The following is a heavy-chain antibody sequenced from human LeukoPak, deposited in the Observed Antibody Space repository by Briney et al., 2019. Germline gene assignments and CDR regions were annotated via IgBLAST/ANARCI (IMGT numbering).Heavy chain of an antibody. CDR3: ARAQGITGTTVTDY. D-gene: IGHD1-20*01. CDR2: MFHSGST. Sequence: SETLSLTCTVSGYSISSGYYWGWIRQPPGKGLEWIGSMFHSGSTYYNPSLKSRVTISVDTSKNQFSLKLSSVTAADTAVYYCARAQGITGTTVTDYWGQGILVTVSS. CDR1: GYSISSGYY. V-gene: IGHV4-38-2*02. J-gene: IGHJ4*02.